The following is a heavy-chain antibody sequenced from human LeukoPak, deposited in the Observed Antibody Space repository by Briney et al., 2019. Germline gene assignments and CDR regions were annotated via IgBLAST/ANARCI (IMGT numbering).Heavy chain of an antibody. CDR3: AKDFGY. CDR1: GFIFNNYA. V-gene: IGHV3-23*01. Sequence: GGSLRLSCAASGFIFNNYAMIWLRQAPGKGLEWVSSISGYGDDTYYADSVKGRFTISRDSSKNTVYLQINGLRAEDTAVYYCAKDFGYWGQGTLVTVSS. CDR2: ISGYGDDT. J-gene: IGHJ4*02. D-gene: IGHD3-16*01.